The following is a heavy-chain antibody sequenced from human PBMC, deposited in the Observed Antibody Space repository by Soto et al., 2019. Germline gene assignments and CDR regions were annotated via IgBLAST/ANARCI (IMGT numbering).Heavy chain of an antibody. Sequence: EVQLLESGGGLVQPGGSLRLSCAASGFTSESCAMSWVRQAPGKGLEWVVGISGSGSSTHYAHSVEGRFTISRDNSKNTLYLQMNSLRADDTAVYYCAKGKTSGWYYFDFWGQGTLVTVSS. CDR1: GFTSESCA. D-gene: IGHD6-19*01. V-gene: IGHV3-23*01. CDR3: AKGKTSGWYYFDF. CDR2: ISGSGSST. J-gene: IGHJ4*02.